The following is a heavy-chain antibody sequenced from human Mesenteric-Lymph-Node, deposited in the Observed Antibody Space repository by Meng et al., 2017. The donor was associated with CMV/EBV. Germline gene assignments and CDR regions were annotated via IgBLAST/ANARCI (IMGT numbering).Heavy chain of an antibody. J-gene: IGHJ3*02. V-gene: IGHV1-18*01. D-gene: IGHD3-3*01. CDR1: GYTFTSYG. CDR3: AILRGDYDFWSGSHDAFDI. Sequence: ASVKVSCKASGYTFTSYGISWVRQAPGQGLEWMGWISAYNGNTNYAQKLQGRATMTTDTSTSTAYMELRSLRSDDTAVYYCAILRGDYDFWSGSHDAFDIWGQGTMVTVSS. CDR2: ISAYNGNT.